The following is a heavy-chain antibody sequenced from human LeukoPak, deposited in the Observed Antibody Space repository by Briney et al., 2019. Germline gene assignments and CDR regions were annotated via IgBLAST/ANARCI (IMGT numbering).Heavy chain of an antibody. D-gene: IGHD1-26*01. J-gene: IGHJ4*02. Sequence: GGSLRLSCAASGFPISSNYMSWVRQAPGKGLEWVSVIYSGGTIYYADSVKGRFTISRDNAKNSLYLQMNSLRAEDTAVYYCASGMRVGPNIWGQGTLVTVSS. CDR2: IYSGGTI. CDR1: GFPISSNY. CDR3: ASGMRVGPNI. V-gene: IGHV3-53*01.